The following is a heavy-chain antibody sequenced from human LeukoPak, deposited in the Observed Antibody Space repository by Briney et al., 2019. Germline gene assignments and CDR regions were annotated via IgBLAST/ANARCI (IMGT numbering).Heavy chain of an antibody. CDR1: GFTFSSYS. CDR2: ISSSSSYI. V-gene: IGHV3-21*04. Sequence: PGGSLRLSCAASGFTFSSYSMNWVRQAPGKGLEWVSSISSSSSYIYYADSVKGRFTISRDNAKNSLYLQMNSLRAEDTAVYYCAKAPLHTLIAVAGMGYWGQGTLVTVSS. CDR3: AKAPLHTLIAVAGMGY. D-gene: IGHD6-19*01. J-gene: IGHJ4*02.